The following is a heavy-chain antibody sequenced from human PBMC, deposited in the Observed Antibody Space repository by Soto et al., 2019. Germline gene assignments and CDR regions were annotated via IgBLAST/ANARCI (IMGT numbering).Heavy chain of an antibody. CDR3: ARGPYYGSGTLDF. D-gene: IGHD3-10*01. V-gene: IGHV3-30*03. CDR1: GFTFNTFG. CDR2: ISYDGSDE. J-gene: IGHJ4*02. Sequence: QVQLVESGGNMVQPGWSLTVSCAASGFTFNTFGMHWARQAPGKGLEWVAVISYDGSDEYYADSVKGRFTISRDNSMNALSLQMNSRSVDDTGVYYCARGPYYGSGTLDFGGQGTLVTVSS.